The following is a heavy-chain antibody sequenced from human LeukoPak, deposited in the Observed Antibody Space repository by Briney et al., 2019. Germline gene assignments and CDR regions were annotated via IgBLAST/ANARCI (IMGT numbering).Heavy chain of an antibody. Sequence: AGGSLRLSCAASGFTFSSYWMSWVRQAPGKGLEWVSAISGGDGVIYYADSVKGRFTISRDNSKNTLYLQMNSLRVEDTAVYYCAKREVGAVGYFDYWGQGALVTVSS. CDR2: ISGGDGVI. V-gene: IGHV3-23*01. D-gene: IGHD1-26*01. CDR1: GFTFSSYW. J-gene: IGHJ4*02. CDR3: AKREVGAVGYFDY.